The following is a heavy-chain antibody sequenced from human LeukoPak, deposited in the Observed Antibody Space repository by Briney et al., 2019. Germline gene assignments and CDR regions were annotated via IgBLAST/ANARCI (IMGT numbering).Heavy chain of an antibody. D-gene: IGHD5-24*01. CDR1: GFTFRSYG. Sequence: GWSLRLSSAASGFTFRSYGMHWVPKAPGKRLEWVAVIWHDGSNKYYADSVKGRFTISRDNSKNTLYLQMNSLRAEDTDVYYCAKVRDGYTRYYFDYWGQGTLVTVSS. V-gene: IGHV3-33*06. J-gene: IGHJ4*02. CDR2: IWHDGSNK. CDR3: AKVRDGYTRYYFDY.